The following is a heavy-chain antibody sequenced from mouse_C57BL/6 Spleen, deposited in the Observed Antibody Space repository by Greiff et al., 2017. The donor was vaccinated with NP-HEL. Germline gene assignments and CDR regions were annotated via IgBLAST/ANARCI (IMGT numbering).Heavy chain of an antibody. CDR3: ARYGYGSSYAMVY. V-gene: IGHV1-81*01. CDR2: IYPRSGNT. J-gene: IGHJ4*01. D-gene: IGHD1-1*01. Sequence: QVHVKQSGAELARPGASVKLSCKASGYTFTSYGISWVKQRTGQGLEWIGEIYPRSGNTYYNEKFKGKATLTADKSSSTAYMELRSLTSEDSAVYFCARYGYGSSYAMVYWGQGTSVTVSS. CDR1: GYTFTSYG.